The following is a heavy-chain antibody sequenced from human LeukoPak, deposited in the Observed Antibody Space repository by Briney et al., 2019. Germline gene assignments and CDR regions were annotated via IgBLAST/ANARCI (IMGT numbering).Heavy chain of an antibody. D-gene: IGHD1-26*01. J-gene: IGHJ3*02. CDR3: ARLGVGATRDAFDI. V-gene: IGHV3-33*01. CDR2: IWYDGSNE. CDR1: GFIFSTYG. Sequence: PGGSLRLSCEASGFIFSTYGMNWVRQAPGKGLEWVAIIWYDGSNEYYADSVKGRFTISRDNAKNSLYLQMNSLRAEDTALYYCARLGVGATRDAFDIWGQGTMVTVSS.